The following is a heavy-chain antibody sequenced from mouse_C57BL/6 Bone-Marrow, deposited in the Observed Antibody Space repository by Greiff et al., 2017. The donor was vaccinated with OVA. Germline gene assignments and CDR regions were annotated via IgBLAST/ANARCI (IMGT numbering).Heavy chain of an antibody. J-gene: IGHJ1*03. CDR3: ARDIHYYGSSYDWYFDV. CDR2: INPYNGGT. CDR1: GYTFTDYY. V-gene: IGHV1-19*01. D-gene: IGHD1-1*01. Sequence: VQLQQSGPVLVKPGASVKMSCKASGYTFTDYYMNWVKQSHGKSLEWIGVINPYNGGTSYNQKFKGKATLTVDKSSSTAYMELNSLTSEDSAVYYCARDIHYYGSSYDWYFDVWGTGTTVTVSS.